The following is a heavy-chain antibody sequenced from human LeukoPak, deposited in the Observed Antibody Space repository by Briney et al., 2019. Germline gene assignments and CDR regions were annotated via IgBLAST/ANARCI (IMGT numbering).Heavy chain of an antibody. CDR2: IRSKAHGGTT. Sequence: PGGSLRLSCTASGFSLRDHAMSWFRQAPGKGPEWVGFIRSKAHGGTTEKAASLEGRFTISRDDSRNIVYLQMNSLKIEDTAIYYCTRDKGYSWFAEWSDPWGQGTLVTVSS. CDR3: TRDKGYSWFAEWSDP. D-gene: IGHD6-13*01. J-gene: IGHJ5*02. CDR1: GFSLRDHA. V-gene: IGHV3-49*03.